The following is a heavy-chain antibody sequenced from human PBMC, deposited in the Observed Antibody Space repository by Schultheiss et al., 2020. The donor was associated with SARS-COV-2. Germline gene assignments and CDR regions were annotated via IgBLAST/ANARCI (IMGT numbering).Heavy chain of an antibody. J-gene: IGHJ4*02. CDR1: GYTFTSYY. D-gene: IGHD3-16*01. CDR2: INPGVGST. V-gene: IGHV1-46*01. CDR3: ARGATINRGGEFGY. Sequence: ASVKVSCKASGYTFTSYYMHWVRQAPGQGFEWMGVINPGVGSTGYAQKFQGRVSMTRDTSTTTVYMELSSLRSEDTAVYYCARGATINRGGEFGYWGQGTLVTVSS.